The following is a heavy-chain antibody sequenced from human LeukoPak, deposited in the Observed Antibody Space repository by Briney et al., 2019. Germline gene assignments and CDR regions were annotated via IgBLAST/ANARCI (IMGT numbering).Heavy chain of an antibody. Sequence: GGSLRLSCAASGFTFSSYAMHWVRQAPGKGLEWVAVISYDGSNKYYADSVKGRFTISRDNSKNTLYLQMNSLRAEDTAVYYCASDPYSSSRYIGYYFDYWGQGTLVTVSS. V-gene: IGHV3-30*04. CDR3: ASDPYSSSRYIGYYFDY. D-gene: IGHD6-13*01. J-gene: IGHJ4*02. CDR1: GFTFSSYA. CDR2: ISYDGSNK.